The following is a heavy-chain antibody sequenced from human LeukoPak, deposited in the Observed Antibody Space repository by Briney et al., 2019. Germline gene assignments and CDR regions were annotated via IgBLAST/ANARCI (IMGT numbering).Heavy chain of an antibody. D-gene: IGHD5-12*01. CDR1: GFTVSSNY. CDR3: ASLDIVATEGSYFDY. CDR2: IYSGGST. J-gene: IGHJ4*02. Sequence: PGGSLRLSCAASGFTVSSNYMSWVRQAPGKGLEWVSVIYSGGSTYYADSVKGRFTISRDNSKNTLYLQMNSLRAEDTAVYYCASLDIVATEGSYFDYWGQGTLVTVSS. V-gene: IGHV3-53*01.